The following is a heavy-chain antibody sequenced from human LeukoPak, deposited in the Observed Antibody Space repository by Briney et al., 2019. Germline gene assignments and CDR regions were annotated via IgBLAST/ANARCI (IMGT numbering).Heavy chain of an antibody. V-gene: IGHV4-39*01. CDR2: IYDSGST. CDR1: SSNW. CDR3: ARHYGP. J-gene: IGHJ5*02. D-gene: IGHD3-10*01. Sequence: SSNWMSWVRQPPGKGLEWIGSIYDSGSTYYNPSLKSRVTISVDTSKNQFSLKLNSVTAADTAVYYCARHYGPWGQGTLATVSS.